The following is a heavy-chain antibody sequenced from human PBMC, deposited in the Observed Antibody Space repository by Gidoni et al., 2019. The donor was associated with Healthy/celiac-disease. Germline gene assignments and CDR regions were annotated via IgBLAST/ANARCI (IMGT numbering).Heavy chain of an antibody. D-gene: IGHD3-9*01. V-gene: IGHV3-15*01. CDR2: IKSKTDGGTT. CDR1: GFTFSNAW. Sequence: EVQLVESGGGLVKPGGSLRLSCAASGFTFSNAWMSWVRQAPGKGLEWVGRIKSKTDGGTTDYAAPVKGRFTISRDDSKNTLYLQMNSLKTEDTAVYYCTTSYDILTGYFAFDIWGQGTMVTVSS. CDR3: TTSYDILTGYFAFDI. J-gene: IGHJ3*02.